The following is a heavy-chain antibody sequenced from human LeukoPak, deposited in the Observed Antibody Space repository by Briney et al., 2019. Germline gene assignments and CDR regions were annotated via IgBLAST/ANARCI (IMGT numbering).Heavy chain of an antibody. J-gene: IGHJ4*02. CDR3: ARDGGFNTNFDY. D-gene: IGHD5-24*01. CDR1: GFTCRDIW. CDR2: TKPDDSGD. V-gene: IGHV3-7*01. Sequence: GTLCCTCAASGFTCRDIWLVWVGHAPGKGLKWLANTKPDDSGDYYADSVRGSFTSYRANPNNFLYLQMNRLGAEDTAVYYCARDGGFNTNFDYWGQGTLVTVSS.